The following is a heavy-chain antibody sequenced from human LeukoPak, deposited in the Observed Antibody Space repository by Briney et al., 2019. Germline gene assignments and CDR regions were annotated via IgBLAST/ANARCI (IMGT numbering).Heavy chain of an antibody. J-gene: IGHJ4*02. V-gene: IGHV3-66*01. CDR1: GFTFSTYA. CDR3: ARDSSGPLY. D-gene: IGHD6-19*01. CDR2: ITLVGGT. Sequence: GGSLRLSCAASGFTFSTYAMNWVRQAPGNGLEWVSTITLVGGTYYADSVKGRFTISRDNSKNTLYLQMNSLRAEDTAVYYCARDSSGPLYWGQGTLVTVSS.